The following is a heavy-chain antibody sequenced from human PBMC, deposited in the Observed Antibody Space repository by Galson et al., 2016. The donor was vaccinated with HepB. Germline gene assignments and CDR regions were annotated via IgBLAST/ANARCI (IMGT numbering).Heavy chain of an antibody. J-gene: IGHJ4*02. Sequence: SETLSLTCAVSGASIRSSYWSWIRQPPGGGLEWIGFISYSGVTNYNLSLKSRVTISLDTSKNQFSLTLSSVTAADTAVYYCARTIPGGAGSPDYWGQGTLVTVSS. CDR2: ISYSGVT. CDR1: GASIRSSY. D-gene: IGHD2-21*01. V-gene: IGHV4-59*01. CDR3: ARTIPGGAGSPDY.